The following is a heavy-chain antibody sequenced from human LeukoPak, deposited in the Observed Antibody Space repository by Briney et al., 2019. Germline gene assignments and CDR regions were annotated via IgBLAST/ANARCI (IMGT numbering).Heavy chain of an antibody. Sequence: GASAKVSCKASGYTFTSYGISWVRQAPGQGLEWMGWISAYNGNTNYAQKLQGRVTMTTDTSTSTAYMELRSLRSDDTAGYYCARVAAAGMSPSFQHWGQGTLVTVSS. D-gene: IGHD6-13*01. CDR3: ARVAAAGMSPSFQH. J-gene: IGHJ1*01. CDR2: ISAYNGNT. V-gene: IGHV1-18*01. CDR1: GYTFTSYG.